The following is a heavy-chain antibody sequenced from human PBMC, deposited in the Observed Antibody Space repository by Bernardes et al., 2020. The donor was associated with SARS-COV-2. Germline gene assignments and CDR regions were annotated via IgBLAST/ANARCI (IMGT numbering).Heavy chain of an antibody. D-gene: IGHD6-19*01. CDR1: GFTFISYT. J-gene: IGHJ4*02. V-gene: IGHV3-21*01. CDR2: ISSSSNYI. CDR3: ARDKQWLARGSFDY. Sequence: GSLRFSCAASGFTFISYTMNWVRQAPGKGLEWVSSISSSSNYIYYADSVQGRFTISRDNAQNSLSLQMNSLRAEDTAVYYCARDKQWLARGSFDYWGQGTLVTVSS.